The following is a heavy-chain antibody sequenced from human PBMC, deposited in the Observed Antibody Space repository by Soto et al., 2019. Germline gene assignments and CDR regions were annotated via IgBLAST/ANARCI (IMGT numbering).Heavy chain of an antibody. CDR1: GFTFSSYG. CDR3: ARDSSSGYYYDY. V-gene: IGHV3-33*01. Sequence: TGGSLRLSCAASGFTFSSYGMHWVRQAPGKGLEWVAVIWYDGSNKYYADSVKGRFTISRDNSKNTLYLQMNSLRAEDTAVYYCARDSSSGYYYDYWGQGTLVTVSS. D-gene: IGHD3-22*01. CDR2: IWYDGSNK. J-gene: IGHJ4*02.